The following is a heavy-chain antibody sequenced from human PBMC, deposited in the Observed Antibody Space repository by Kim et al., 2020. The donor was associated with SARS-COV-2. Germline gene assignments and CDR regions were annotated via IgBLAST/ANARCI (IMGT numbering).Heavy chain of an antibody. V-gene: IGHV3-23*01. CDR1: GFVFSTRA. D-gene: IGHD3-22*01. Sequence: GGSLRLSCAASGFVFSTRAMSWVRQAPGKGLEWVASVNNGDNAYYADSVRGRFTISRDLTKDTLDLQMNSLRVDDTALYYCAKDHPSSGWPAFDSWGQGT. J-gene: IGHJ4*02. CDR2: VNNGDNA. CDR3: AKDHPSSGWPAFDS.